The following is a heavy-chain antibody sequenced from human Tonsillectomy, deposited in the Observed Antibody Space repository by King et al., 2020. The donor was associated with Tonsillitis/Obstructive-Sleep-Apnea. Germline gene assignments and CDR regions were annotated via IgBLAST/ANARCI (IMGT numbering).Heavy chain of an antibody. CDR2: INHSGST. CDR3: ARGFSGGGELLISYYYGMDV. V-gene: IGHV4-34*01. D-gene: IGHD1-26*01. J-gene: IGHJ6*02. CDR1: GGSFSGYY. Sequence: VQLQQWGAGLLKPSETLSLTCAVYGGSFSGYYWSWIRQPPGKGLEWIGEINHSGSTNYNPSLKSRVTISVDTSKNQFSLKLSSVTAADTAVYYCARGFSGGGELLISYYYGMDVWGQGTTVTVSS.